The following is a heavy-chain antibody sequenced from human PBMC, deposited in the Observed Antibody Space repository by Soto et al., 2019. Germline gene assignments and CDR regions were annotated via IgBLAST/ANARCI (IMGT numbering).Heavy chain of an antibody. CDR3: ARDTDTASYYYGMDV. D-gene: IGHD5-18*01. CDR1: GFTFSSYE. CDR2: ISSSGSTI. Sequence: EVQLVESGGGLVQPGGSLRLSCAASGFTFSSYEMNWVRQAPGKGLEWVSYISSSGSTIYYADSVKGRFTISRDNAKNSLYLQMNSLRAEDTAVYYCARDTDTASYYYGMDVWGQGTTVTVSS. J-gene: IGHJ6*02. V-gene: IGHV3-48*03.